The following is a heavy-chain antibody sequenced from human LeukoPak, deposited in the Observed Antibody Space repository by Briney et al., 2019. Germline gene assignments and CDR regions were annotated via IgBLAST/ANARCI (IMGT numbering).Heavy chain of an antibody. Sequence: GGSLRLSCAASGFTFSSYSMNWVHQAPGKGLEWVSAISGSGGSTYYADSVKGRFTISRDNSKNTLYLQMNSLRAEDTAVYYCAKDGGEYYDILTGYYPRLYYMDVWGKGTTVTISS. V-gene: IGHV3-23*01. CDR1: GFTFSSYS. CDR2: ISGSGGST. J-gene: IGHJ6*03. CDR3: AKDGGEYYDILTGYYPRLYYMDV. D-gene: IGHD3-9*01.